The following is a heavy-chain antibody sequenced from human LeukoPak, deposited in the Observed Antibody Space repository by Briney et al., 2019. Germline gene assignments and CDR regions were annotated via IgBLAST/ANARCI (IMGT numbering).Heavy chain of an antibody. Sequence: PGGSLRLSCAASGLIVSNSYMNWVRQPPGKGLEWVSVIYYNGNTFYADSVMGRFTISRDNSKNTLYLQMNSLRAEDTAVYYCARDPNGNLHFDYWGQGTLVTVSS. CDR1: GLIVSNSY. CDR3: ARDPNGNLHFDY. V-gene: IGHV3-53*01. J-gene: IGHJ4*02. D-gene: IGHD2-8*01. CDR2: IYYNGNT.